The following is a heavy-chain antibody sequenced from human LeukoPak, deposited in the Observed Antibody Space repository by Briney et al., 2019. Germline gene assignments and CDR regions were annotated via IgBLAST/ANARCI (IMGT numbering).Heavy chain of an antibody. CDR2: INHSGST. V-gene: IGHV4-39*07. CDR1: GGSISSTTYY. D-gene: IGHD3-22*01. CDR3: ARGQLRRRQYYYDSSGYFNWFDP. Sequence: PSETLSLTCTVSGGSISSTTYYWGWLRQPPGKGLEWIGEINHSGSTNYNPSLKSRVTISVDTSKNQFSLKLSSVTAADTAVYYCARGQLRRRQYYYDSSGYFNWFDPWGQGTLVTVSS. J-gene: IGHJ5*02.